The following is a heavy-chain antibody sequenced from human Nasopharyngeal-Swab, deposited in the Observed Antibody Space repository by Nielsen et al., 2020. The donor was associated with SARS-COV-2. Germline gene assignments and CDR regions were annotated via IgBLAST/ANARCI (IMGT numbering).Heavy chain of an antibody. Sequence: GGSLRLSCAASGFTFSTYTMTWVRQAPGKGLDWVSGISGGFGNPYYADSVKGRFTISRDNSKNTLYLQMNSLRAEDTAVYYCAKEVELTGALDYWGPGTLVTVSS. D-gene: IGHD2-21*02. CDR3: AKEVELTGALDY. J-gene: IGHJ4*02. CDR1: GFTFSTYT. CDR2: ISGGFGNP. V-gene: IGHV3-23*01.